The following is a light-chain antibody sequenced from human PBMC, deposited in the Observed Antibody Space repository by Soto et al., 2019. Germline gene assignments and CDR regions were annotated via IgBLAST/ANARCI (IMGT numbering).Light chain of an antibody. CDR3: QQRGNWPWT. J-gene: IGKJ1*01. CDR1: QSVSSY. Sequence: DIVLTQSPPTLSLSPGERATLACRSSQSVSSYLAWYQQKPGQAPRLLIYDASNMATGIPARFSGSGSGTAFTLTISSLEPEDFAVYSCQQRGNWPWTFGQGTKVEIK. V-gene: IGKV3-11*01. CDR2: DAS.